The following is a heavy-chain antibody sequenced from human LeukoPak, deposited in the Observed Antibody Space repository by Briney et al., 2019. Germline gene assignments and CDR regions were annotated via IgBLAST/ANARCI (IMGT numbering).Heavy chain of an antibody. V-gene: IGHV3-73*01. Sequence: GGSLRLSCVASGFTFSGSAVHWVRQSSGKGLEWVGHIDKKDNLYATAYAESVKGRFTISRDDSKDTAFLHMDSLRAEDTAVYYCARELISLSNYYFDDWGQGTLVTVSS. D-gene: IGHD2/OR15-2a*01. CDR1: GFTFSGSA. CDR3: ARELISLSNYYFDD. J-gene: IGHJ4*02. CDR2: IDKKDNLYAT.